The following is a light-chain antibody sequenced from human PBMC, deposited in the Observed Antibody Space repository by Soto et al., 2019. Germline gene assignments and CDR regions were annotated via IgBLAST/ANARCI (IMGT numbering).Light chain of an antibody. V-gene: IGKV1-6*01. CDR2: AAS. J-gene: IGKJ1*01. CDR3: LQDHTYPWT. CDR1: QDIRSD. Sequence: AIQVTQSPSSLSASVGDRVTISCRASQDIRSDLCWYQQEPGKAPKMLIFAASNLQSGVPSRFSGNASGTTFTLTISSLQPEDVATYYCLQDHTYPWTFGQGTRAEI.